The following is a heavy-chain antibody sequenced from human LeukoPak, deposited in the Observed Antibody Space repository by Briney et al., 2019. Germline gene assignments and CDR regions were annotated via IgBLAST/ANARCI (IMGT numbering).Heavy chain of an antibody. J-gene: IGHJ4*02. CDR3: ARGVSYSGSWYVRVGFDY. V-gene: IGHV4-30-2*01. CDR2: IYHSGST. Sequence: SETLSLTCGVSGGSISSGGFSWSWIRQPPGKGLEWIGYIYHSGSTNYNPSLKSRVTISVDTSKNQFSLKLSSVTAADTAVYYCARGVSYSGSWYVRVGFDYWGQGTLVTVSS. CDR1: GGSISSGGFS. D-gene: IGHD6-13*01.